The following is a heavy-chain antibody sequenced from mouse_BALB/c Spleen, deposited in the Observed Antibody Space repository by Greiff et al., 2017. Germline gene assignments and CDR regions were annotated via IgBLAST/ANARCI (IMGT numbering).Heavy chain of an antibody. D-gene: IGHD2-1*01. CDR3: ARWDYGNYVPDY. V-gene: IGHV14-1*02. Sequence: EVKVVESGAELVRPGALVKLSCKASGFNIKDYYMHWVKQRPEQGLEWIGWIDPENGNTIYDPKFQGKASITADTSSNTAYLQLSSLTSEDTAVYYCARWDYGNYVPDYWGQGTTLTVSS. CDR1: GFNIKDYY. CDR2: IDPENGNT. J-gene: IGHJ2*01.